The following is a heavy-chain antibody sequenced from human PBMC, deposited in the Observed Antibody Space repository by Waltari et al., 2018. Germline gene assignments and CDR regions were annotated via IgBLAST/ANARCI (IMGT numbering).Heavy chain of an antibody. CDR2: IIPIFGTA. J-gene: IGHJ3*02. CDR1: GGTFSSYA. CDR3: ARGNPAYCGGDCYRTDAFDI. Sequence: QVQLVQSGAEVKKPGSSVKVSCKASGGTFSSYAIRWVRQAPGQGLEWMGGIIPIFGTANYAQKFQGRVTITTDESTSTAYMELSSLRSEDTAVYYCARGNPAYCGGDCYRTDAFDIWGQGTMATVSS. V-gene: IGHV1-69*05. D-gene: IGHD2-21*01.